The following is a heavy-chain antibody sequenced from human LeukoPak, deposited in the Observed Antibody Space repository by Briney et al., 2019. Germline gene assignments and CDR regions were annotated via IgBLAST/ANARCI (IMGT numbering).Heavy chain of an antibody. J-gene: IGHJ6*04. CDR3: AELGITMIGGV. V-gene: IGHV3-48*04. D-gene: IGHD3-10*02. CDR2: IRSSSSTI. Sequence: GGSLRLSCAASGFTFSWYWMNWVRQAPGKGLEWVSYIRSSSSTIYYADSVKGRFTISRDNAKNSLYLQMNSLRAEDTAVYYCAELGITMIGGVWGKGTTVTISS. CDR1: GFTFSWYW.